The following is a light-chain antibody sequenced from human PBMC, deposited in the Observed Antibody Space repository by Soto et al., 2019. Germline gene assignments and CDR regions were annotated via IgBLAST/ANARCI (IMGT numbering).Light chain of an antibody. Sequence: EIVMTQSPATLSGSPGERATLSCRASQSIITNLAWYHQKPGQAPRLLIYGASTRATSIPARFSGSGSGTEFTLTISSLQPEDFAVYYCQQYYDWPITFGQGTRLEIK. CDR2: GAS. CDR1: QSIITN. CDR3: QQYYDWPIT. J-gene: IGKJ5*01. V-gene: IGKV3-15*01.